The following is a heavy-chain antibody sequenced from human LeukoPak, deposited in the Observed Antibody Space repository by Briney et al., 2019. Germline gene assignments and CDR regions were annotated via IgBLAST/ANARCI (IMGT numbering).Heavy chain of an antibody. Sequence: ASVKVSCKASGYTFTSYGISWVRQAPGQGLEWMGWINPNSGGTNYAQKFQGRVTMTRDTSISTAYMELSRLRSDDTAVYYCARGDVDTAMVNYYYYYMDVWGKGTTVTVSS. V-gene: IGHV1-2*02. CDR2: INPNSGGT. J-gene: IGHJ6*03. D-gene: IGHD5-18*01. CDR1: GYTFTSYG. CDR3: ARGDVDTAMVNYYYYYMDV.